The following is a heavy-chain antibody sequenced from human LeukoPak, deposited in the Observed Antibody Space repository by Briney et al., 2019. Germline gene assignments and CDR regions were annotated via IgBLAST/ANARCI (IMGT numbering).Heavy chain of an antibody. CDR3: ARSAMGISIYYYYMDV. V-gene: IGHV1-2*02. D-gene: IGHD6-13*01. Sequence: TSVKVSCKASGYTFTSYGISWVRQAPGQGLEWMGWINPNSGGTNYAQKFQGRVTMTRDTSISTAYMELSRLRSDDTAVYYCARSAMGISIYYYYMDVWGKGTTVTVSS. CDR1: GYTFTSYG. J-gene: IGHJ6*03. CDR2: INPNSGGT.